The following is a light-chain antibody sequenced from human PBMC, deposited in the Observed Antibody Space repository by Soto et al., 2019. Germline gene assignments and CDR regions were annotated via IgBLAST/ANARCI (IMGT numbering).Light chain of an antibody. CDR1: HLLLYSSSNY. CDR2: WAS. V-gene: IGKV4-1*01. J-gene: IGKJ4*01. CDR3: QQYFSSPFT. Sequence: DIVMTQSPESLAVALGESATIHCKSSHLLLYSSSNYLAWYQQKPGQSPKLLIYWASTRESGVPDRFSGSGSGTDFTLTIRSLQAEDVAVYFCQQYFSSPFTFGGGTKVDI.